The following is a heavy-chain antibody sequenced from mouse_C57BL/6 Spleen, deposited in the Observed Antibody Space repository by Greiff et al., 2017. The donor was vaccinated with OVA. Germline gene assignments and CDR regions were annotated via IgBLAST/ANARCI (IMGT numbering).Heavy chain of an antibody. D-gene: IGHD2-3*01. J-gene: IGHJ3*01. CDR1: GFNIKDDY. Sequence: EVQLQQSGAELVRPGASVKLSCTASGFNIKDDYMHWVKQRPEQGLEWIGWIDPENGDTEYASKFQGKATITADTSSNTAYLQLSSLTSEDTAVYYCTGFDDGYYGAYWGQGTLVTVSA. CDR2: IDPENGDT. V-gene: IGHV14-4*01. CDR3: TGFDDGYYGAY.